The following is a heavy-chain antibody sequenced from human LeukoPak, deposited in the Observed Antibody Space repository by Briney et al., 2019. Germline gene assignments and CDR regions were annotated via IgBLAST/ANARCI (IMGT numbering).Heavy chain of an antibody. Sequence: SETLSLTCTVSGGSISSGSYYWSWIRQPAGKGLEWIGRIYTSGSTNYNPSLKSRVTISVDTSKNQFSLKLSPVTAADTAVYYCARSSGTYYYDSSGLDAFDIWGQGTMVTVSS. CDR1: GGSISSGSYY. J-gene: IGHJ3*02. CDR2: IYTSGST. V-gene: IGHV4-61*02. CDR3: ARSSGTYYYDSSGLDAFDI. D-gene: IGHD3-22*01.